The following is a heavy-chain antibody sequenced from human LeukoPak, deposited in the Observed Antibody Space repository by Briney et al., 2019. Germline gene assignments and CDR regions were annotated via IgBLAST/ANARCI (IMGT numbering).Heavy chain of an antibody. D-gene: IGHD1-1*01. Sequence: PGGSLRLSCAASGFTFGNFGMSWVRQAPGKGLEWVSAISGSGVITLYADSVKGRFTISRDNSKNTLYLQMNSLRVEDTAVYYCAKAWEVEYNWFDPWGQGTLVTVSS. J-gene: IGHJ5*02. V-gene: IGHV3-23*01. CDR3: AKAWEVEYNWFDP. CDR2: ISGSGVIT. CDR1: GFTFGNFG.